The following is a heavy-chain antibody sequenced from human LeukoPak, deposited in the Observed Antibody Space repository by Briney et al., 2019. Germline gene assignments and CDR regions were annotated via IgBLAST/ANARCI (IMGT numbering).Heavy chain of an antibody. CDR2: IYYSGST. D-gene: IGHD2-21*02. J-gene: IGHJ5*02. V-gene: IGHV4-59*08. Sequence: PSETLSLTCAVYGGSFSGYYWSWIRQPPGKGLEWIGYIYYSGSTNYNPSLKSRVTISVDTSKNQFSLKLSSVTAADTAVYYCAKARDVCGGGCPEVANWFDPWGQGTLVTVSS. CDR3: AKARDVCGGGCPEVANWFDP. CDR1: GGSFSGYY.